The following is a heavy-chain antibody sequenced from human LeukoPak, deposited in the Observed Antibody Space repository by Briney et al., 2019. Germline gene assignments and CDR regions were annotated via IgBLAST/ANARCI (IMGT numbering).Heavy chain of an antibody. D-gene: IGHD3-10*01. J-gene: IGHJ5*02. CDR1: GYTFTGYY. Sequence: ASVKVSCKASGYTFTGYYIHWVRQAPGQGLEWMGWINPNSGGTNYAQKLQGRVTMTTDTSTSTAYMELRSLRSDDTAVYYCARDLYYGSGDNWFDPWGQGTLVTVSS. CDR3: ARDLYYGSGDNWFDP. V-gene: IGHV1-2*02. CDR2: INPNSGGT.